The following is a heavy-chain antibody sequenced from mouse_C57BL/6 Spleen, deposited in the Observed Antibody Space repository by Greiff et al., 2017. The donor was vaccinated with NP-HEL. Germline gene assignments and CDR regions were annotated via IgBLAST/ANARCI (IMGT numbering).Heavy chain of an antibody. Sequence: EVQGVESGEGLVKPGGSLKLSCAASGFTFSSYAMSWVRQTPEKRLEWVAYISSGGDYIYYADTVKGRFPISRDNARNTLYLQMSSLKSEDTAMYYGTREGYYGSSPMDYWGQGTSVTVSS. CDR1: GFTFSSYA. V-gene: IGHV5-9-1*02. CDR3: TREGYYGSSPMDY. D-gene: IGHD1-1*01. CDR2: ISSGGDYI. J-gene: IGHJ4*01.